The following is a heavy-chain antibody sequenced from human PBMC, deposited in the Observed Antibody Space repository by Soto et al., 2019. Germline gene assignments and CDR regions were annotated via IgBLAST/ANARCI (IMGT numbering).Heavy chain of an antibody. V-gene: IGHV4-31*03. D-gene: IGHD5-18*01. Sequence: SETLSLTCTVSGVSVSTGGYFWTWIRQHPGKGLEWIGNIYYTGMTYYNPSLRGRVSISLDPSESQFSLKLNSVTAADTAVYYCARYSSGPGYSYGKFDYWGQGALVTVSS. CDR1: GVSVSTGGYF. CDR2: IYYTGMT. J-gene: IGHJ4*02. CDR3: ARYSSGPGYSYGKFDY.